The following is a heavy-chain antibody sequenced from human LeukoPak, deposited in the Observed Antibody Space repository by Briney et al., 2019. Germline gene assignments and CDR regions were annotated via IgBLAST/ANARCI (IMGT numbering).Heavy chain of an antibody. J-gene: IGHJ4*02. Sequence: PGGSLRLSCAASGYTFDDYGSSWARQVPGKGLEWVSGLNWNGDSTGYADSVKGRFTISRDNSKNTLYLQMNSLRAEDTAVYYCAKEEVIVAAGFDYWGQGTLVTVSS. V-gene: IGHV3-20*04. CDR3: AKEEVIVAAGFDY. CDR1: GYTFDDYG. CDR2: LNWNGDST. D-gene: IGHD6-13*01.